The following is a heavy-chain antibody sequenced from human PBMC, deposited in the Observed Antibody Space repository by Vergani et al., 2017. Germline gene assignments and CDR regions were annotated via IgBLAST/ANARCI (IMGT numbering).Heavy chain of an antibody. J-gene: IGHJ6*03. CDR1: GGTFSSYA. V-gene: IGHV1-69*01. Sequence: QVQLVQSGAEVKKPGSSVKVSCKASGGTFSSYAISWVRQAPGQGLEWMGGIIPIFGTANYAQKFQGRVTITADESTSTAYMELSSLRSEDTAVYYCAGVRSAMATYYYYYYMDVWGKGTTVTVSS. CDR2: IIPIFGTA. CDR3: AGVRSAMATYYYYYYMDV. D-gene: IGHD5-18*01.